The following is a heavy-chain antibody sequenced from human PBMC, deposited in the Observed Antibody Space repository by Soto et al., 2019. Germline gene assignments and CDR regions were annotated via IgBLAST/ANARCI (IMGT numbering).Heavy chain of an antibody. Sequence: SVKVSCKASGGTFSSYAISWVRQAPGQGLEWMGGIIPIFGTANYAQKFQGRVTITADESTSTAYMELSSLRSEDTAVYYCARITDKAMVNYFDYWGQGTRVTVSS. CDR2: IIPIFGTA. D-gene: IGHD5-18*01. CDR3: ARITDKAMVNYFDY. J-gene: IGHJ4*02. V-gene: IGHV1-69*13. CDR1: GGTFSSYA.